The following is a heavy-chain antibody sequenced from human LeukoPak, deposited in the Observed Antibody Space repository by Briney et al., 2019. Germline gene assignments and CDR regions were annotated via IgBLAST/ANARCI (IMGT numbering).Heavy chain of an antibody. CDR3: ARDQTSDSYDYVWGSYRFPYYYYYGMDV. D-gene: IGHD3-16*02. J-gene: IGHJ6*04. CDR2: IKQDGSEK. CDR1: GVTFSSYW. V-gene: IGHV3-7*03. Sequence: HPGGSLRLSCAASGVTFSSYWMSWVRQAPGKGLEWVANIKQDGSEKYYVDSVKGRSTISRDNAKNSLYLQMNSLRAEDTAVYYCARDQTSDSYDYVWGSYRFPYYYYYGMDVWGKGTTVTVSS.